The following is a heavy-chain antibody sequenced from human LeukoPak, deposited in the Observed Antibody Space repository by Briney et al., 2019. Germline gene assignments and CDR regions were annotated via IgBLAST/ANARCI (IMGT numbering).Heavy chain of an antibody. V-gene: IGHV1-8*02. D-gene: IGHD3-10*01. CDR3: ARPSITMVRGAQNYYYYYYMDV. Sequence: GASVKVSCKASGYTFTSYGINWVRQATGQGLEWMGWMNPNSGNTGYAQKFQGRVTMTRNTSISTAYMELSSLRSEDTAVYYCARPSITMVRGAQNYYYYYYMDVWGKGTTVTISS. J-gene: IGHJ6*03. CDR2: MNPNSGNT. CDR1: GYTFTSYG.